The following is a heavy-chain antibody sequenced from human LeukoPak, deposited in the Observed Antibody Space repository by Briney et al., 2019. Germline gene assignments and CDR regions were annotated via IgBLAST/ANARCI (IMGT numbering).Heavy chain of an antibody. CDR2: THHSGST. CDR3: ARRGSGWYFDY. CDR1: GDSISSSNW. V-gene: IGHV4-4*02. J-gene: IGHJ4*02. Sequence: SETLSLTCAVSGDSISSSNWWSWVRPPPGKGLEWIGETHHSGSTHYNPSLKSGVTISVDKSKNQFSLKLNSVTAADTAVYYGARRGSGWYFDYWGQGTLVTVSS. D-gene: IGHD6-19*01.